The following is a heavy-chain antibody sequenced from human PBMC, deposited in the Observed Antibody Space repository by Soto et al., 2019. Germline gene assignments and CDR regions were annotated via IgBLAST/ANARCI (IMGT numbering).Heavy chain of an antibody. J-gene: IGHJ4*02. CDR2: ISYDGSNK. CDR3: SKPRRGDYFDY. V-gene: IGHV3-30*18. D-gene: IGHD3-10*01. CDR1: GFTFSSYG. Sequence: QVQLVESGGGVVQPGRSLRLSCAASGFTFSSYGMHWVRQAPGKGLEWVAVISYDGSNKYYADSVKGRFTISRDNSKNTLYLQMNSLRTEDTAVYYCSKPRRGDYFDYLGQGTLVTVSS.